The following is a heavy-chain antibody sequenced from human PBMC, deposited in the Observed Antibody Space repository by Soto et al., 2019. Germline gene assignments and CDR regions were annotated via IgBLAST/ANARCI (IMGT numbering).Heavy chain of an antibody. V-gene: IGHV5-10-1*01. Sequence: GESLKISCTGFGYSFTTFWISWVRQMPGKGLEWMGRIDPRDSYVNYSPSFQGHVTISLDKSISTAYLQWGSLKASDTAMYYCARLFCSTTTCDSWFDPWGQGTLVTVSS. CDR3: ARLFCSTTTCDSWFDP. J-gene: IGHJ5*02. D-gene: IGHD2-2*01. CDR2: IDPRDSYV. CDR1: GYSFTTFW.